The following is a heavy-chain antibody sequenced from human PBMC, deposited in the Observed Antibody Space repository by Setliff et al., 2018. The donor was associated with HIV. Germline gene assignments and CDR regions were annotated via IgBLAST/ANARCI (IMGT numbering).Heavy chain of an antibody. Sequence: SVKVSCKPSGYTFTNYDINWVRQAAGQGLEWMGGIIPILGVANYAQKFQGRLTITADKSTNTAYMELSSLKSDDTAVYYCARGPEEGDCSGGSCYGNFDPWGQGTLVTVSS. CDR1: GYTFTNYD. CDR2: IIPILGVA. V-gene: IGHV1-69*10. D-gene: IGHD2-15*01. CDR3: ARGPEEGDCSGGSCYGNFDP. J-gene: IGHJ5*02.